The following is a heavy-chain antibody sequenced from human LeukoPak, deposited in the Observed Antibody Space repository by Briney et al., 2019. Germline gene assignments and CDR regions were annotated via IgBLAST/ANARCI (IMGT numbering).Heavy chain of an antibody. Sequence: GGSLRLSCTASGFTFSTYWMTWVRQAPGEGLEWVAVISYDGNTKYYADSVKGRFTISRDTSKNTLYLQMNSLRVEDTAVYYCAKKGMSYYDTSGYDYWGQGTLVTVSS. CDR1: GFTFSTYW. CDR2: ISYDGNTK. J-gene: IGHJ4*02. D-gene: IGHD3-22*01. V-gene: IGHV3-30*18. CDR3: AKKGMSYYDTSGYDY.